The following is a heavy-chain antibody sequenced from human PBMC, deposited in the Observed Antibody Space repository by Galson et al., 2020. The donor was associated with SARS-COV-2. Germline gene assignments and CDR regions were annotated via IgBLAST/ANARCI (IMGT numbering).Heavy chain of an antibody. CDR1: GYSFTSYW. CDR3: ARNVEDSSGYYFEGGIDY. CDR2: IYPGDSDT. J-gene: IGHJ4*02. D-gene: IGHD3-22*01. V-gene: IGHV5-51*01. Sequence: GESLKISCKGSGYSFTSYWIGWVRQMPGKGLEWMGIIYPGDSDTRYSPSFQGQVTISADKSISTAYLQWSSLKASDTAMYYCARNVEDSSGYYFEGGIDYWGQGTLVTVSS.